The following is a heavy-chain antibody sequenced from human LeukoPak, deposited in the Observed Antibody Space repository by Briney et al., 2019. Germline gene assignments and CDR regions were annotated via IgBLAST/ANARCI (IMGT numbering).Heavy chain of an antibody. CDR1: GGSISSSSYY. J-gene: IGHJ4*02. V-gene: IGHV4-61*01. Sequence: SETLSLTCTVSGGSISSSSYYWGWIRQPPGKGLEWIGYIYYSGSTNYNPSLKSRVTISVDTSKNQFSLKLSSVTAADTAVYYCARESSWYYYFDYWGQGTLVTVSS. D-gene: IGHD6-13*01. CDR3: ARESSWYYYFDY. CDR2: IYYSGST.